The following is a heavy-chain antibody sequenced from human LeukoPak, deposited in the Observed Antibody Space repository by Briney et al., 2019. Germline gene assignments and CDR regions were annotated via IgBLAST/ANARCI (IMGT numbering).Heavy chain of an antibody. D-gene: IGHD3-9*01. Sequence: SQTLSLTCTVSGGSISSGGYYWSWIRQHPGKGLEWIGYIYYSGSTYYNPSLKSRVTISVDTSKNQFPPKLSSVTAADTAVYYCARVQNYDILTGYRLRAFDIWGQGTMVTVSS. J-gene: IGHJ3*02. CDR2: IYYSGST. V-gene: IGHV4-31*03. CDR3: ARVQNYDILTGYRLRAFDI. CDR1: GGSISSGGYY.